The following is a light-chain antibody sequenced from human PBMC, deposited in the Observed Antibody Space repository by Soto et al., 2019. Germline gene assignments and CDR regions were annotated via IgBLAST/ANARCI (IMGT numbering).Light chain of an antibody. V-gene: IGKV3D-15*01. CDR3: QQYNSWPYS. J-gene: IGKJ2*03. CDR2: DIS. CDR1: QSVSSN. Sequence: ETVMAQSPATLSVSPGERATLSCRASQSVSSNLAWYQQKPGQPPRLLIYDISTRATGIPTRFSGSGSGTEFTLTISSLQSEDFAVYYCQQYNSWPYSFGQGTKVDIK.